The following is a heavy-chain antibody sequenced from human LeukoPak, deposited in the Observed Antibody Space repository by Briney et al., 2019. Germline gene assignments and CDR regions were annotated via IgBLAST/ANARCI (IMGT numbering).Heavy chain of an antibody. CDR2: INHSGST. Sequence: PSETLSLTCAVYGGPSSGYYWSWIRQPPGKGLEWIGEINHSGSTNYNPSLKSRVTISVDTSKNQFSLKLSSVTAADTAVYYCARGRSTTVTTWYYFDYWGQGTLVTVSS. J-gene: IGHJ4*02. D-gene: IGHD4-17*01. V-gene: IGHV4-34*01. CDR3: ARGRSTTVTTWYYFDY. CDR1: GGPSSGYY.